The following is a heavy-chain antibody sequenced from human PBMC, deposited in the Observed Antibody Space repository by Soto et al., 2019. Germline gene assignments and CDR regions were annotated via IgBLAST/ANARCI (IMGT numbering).Heavy chain of an antibody. CDR1: GGTFSSYA. V-gene: IGHV1-69*06. D-gene: IGHD1-26*01. CDR3: ARDAITFAIVGAWDY. CDR2: IIPIFGTA. J-gene: IGHJ4*02. Sequence: QVQLVQSGAEVKKPGSSVKVSCKASGGTFSSYAISWVRQAPGQGLEWMGGIIPIFGTANYAQKFQGRVTMTADKYTSTAYMELSSLRSEDTALYYGARDAITFAIVGAWDYWGQGTLVTVSS.